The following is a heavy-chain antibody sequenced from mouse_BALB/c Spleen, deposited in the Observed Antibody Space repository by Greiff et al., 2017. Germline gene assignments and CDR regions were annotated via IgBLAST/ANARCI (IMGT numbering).Heavy chain of an antibody. D-gene: IGHD2-4*01. CDR3: ARSYDYYPSYAMDY. Sequence: VQLQQSGAELVRPGALVKLSCKASGFTITDYYMHWVKQRPEQGLEWIGWIDPENGNTIYDPKFQGKASITADTSSNTAYLQLSSLTSEDTAVYYCARSYDYYPSYAMDYWGQGTSVTVSS. V-gene: IGHV14-1*02. CDR2: IDPENGNT. J-gene: IGHJ4*01. CDR1: GFTITDYY.